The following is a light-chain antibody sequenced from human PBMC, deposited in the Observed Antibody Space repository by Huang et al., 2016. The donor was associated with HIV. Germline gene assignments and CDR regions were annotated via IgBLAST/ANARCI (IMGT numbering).Light chain of an antibody. CDR2: GSS. V-gene: IGKV3-15*01. Sequence: DTVMTQTPATLAVSPGARATRSCRASQSVGSKLAWFQQKPGQAPGLLIHGSSTRATGIPARFSGSGSGTEFTLTISSLQSEDFAVYYCQQYNNWPYTFGQGTKLEIK. CDR3: QQYNNWPYT. J-gene: IGKJ2*01. CDR1: QSVGSK.